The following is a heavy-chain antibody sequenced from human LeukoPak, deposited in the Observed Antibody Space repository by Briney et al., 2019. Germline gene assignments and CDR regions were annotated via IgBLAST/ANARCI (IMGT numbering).Heavy chain of an antibody. CDR2: IKPDGNEQ. D-gene: IGHD1/OR15-1a*01. CDR1: GFTFRIYW. V-gene: IGHV3-7*03. CDR3: ARENKAFEY. J-gene: IGHJ4*02. Sequence: GGSLRLSCVTSGFTFRIYWMNWVRQAPGKGLEWVANIKPDGNEQYYVDSVKGRFTISRDNAKNSLYLQMNSLGAEDTAVYYCARENKAFEYWGQGTLVTVS.